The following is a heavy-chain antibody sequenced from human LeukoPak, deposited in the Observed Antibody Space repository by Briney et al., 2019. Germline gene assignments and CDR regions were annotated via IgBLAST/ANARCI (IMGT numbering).Heavy chain of an antibody. CDR3: ASKFTSGYSSSWYVHWFDP. V-gene: IGHV4-38-2*02. CDR2: IYHSGRT. D-gene: IGHD6-13*01. Sequence: KSSETLSLTCTVSGYSISSGYYWGWIRQPPGKGLEWIAIIYHSGRTSYNPSLKSRVTISLDTSKNQFSLNLRSVTAADTAVYYCASKFTSGYSSSWYVHWFDPWGQGTLVTVSS. CDR1: GYSISSGYY. J-gene: IGHJ5*02.